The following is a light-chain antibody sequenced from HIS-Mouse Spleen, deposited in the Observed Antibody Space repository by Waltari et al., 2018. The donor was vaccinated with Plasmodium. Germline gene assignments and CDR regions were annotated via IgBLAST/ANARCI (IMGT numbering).Light chain of an antibody. Sequence: SYELTQPPSVSVSPGQTARITCSGDALPKKYAYWYQQKSGQAPVLVIYEDSKRPPGIPERFSGSSAGTMATLTISGAQVEDEADYYVYSTDSSGNHRVFGGGTKLTVL. J-gene: IGLJ3*02. CDR1: ALPKKY. V-gene: IGLV3-10*01. CDR3: YSTDSSGNHRV. CDR2: EDS.